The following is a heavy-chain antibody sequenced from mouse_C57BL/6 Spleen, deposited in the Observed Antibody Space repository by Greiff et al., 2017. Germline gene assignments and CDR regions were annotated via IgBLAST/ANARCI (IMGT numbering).Heavy chain of an antibody. CDR2: INPNNGGT. Sequence: EVQLQQSGPELVKPGASVKISCKASGYTFTDYYMNWVKQSHGKSLEWIGDINPNNGGTSYNQKFKGKATLTVDKSSSTAYMELRSLTSEDSAVYYCAPTTVVAPFDYWGQGTTLTVSS. V-gene: IGHV1-26*01. D-gene: IGHD1-1*01. J-gene: IGHJ2*01. CDR3: APTTVVAPFDY. CDR1: GYTFTDYY.